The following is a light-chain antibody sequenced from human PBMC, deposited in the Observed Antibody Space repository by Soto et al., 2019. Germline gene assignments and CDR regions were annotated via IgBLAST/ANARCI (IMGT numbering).Light chain of an antibody. J-gene: IGKJ5*01. Sequence: EIVLTQSRATLSVSPGEKATLSCKASQSVSSNLAWYQQKPGQAPRLLIYGASTRATGIPARFSGSGSATEFTLTISSLQPADFAVYYCQQYNNWHPITFGQGTRLEI. CDR3: QQYNNWHPIT. V-gene: IGKV3-15*01. CDR2: GAS. CDR1: QSVSSN.